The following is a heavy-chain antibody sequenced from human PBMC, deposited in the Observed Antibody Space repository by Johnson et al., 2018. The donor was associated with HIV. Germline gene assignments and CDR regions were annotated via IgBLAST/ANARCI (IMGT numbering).Heavy chain of an antibody. CDR1: GFTFDDYA. J-gene: IGHJ3*02. Sequence: VQLVESGGGLVQPGRSLRLSCAASGFTFDDYAMHWVRQAPGKGLEWVSGISWNSGSIGYADSVKGRFTISRDNSKNTLYLQMNTLRAEDTAVYYCAREAGAFDIWGRGTIVIVSS. CDR3: AREAGAFDI. V-gene: IGHV3-9*01. CDR2: ISWNSGSI.